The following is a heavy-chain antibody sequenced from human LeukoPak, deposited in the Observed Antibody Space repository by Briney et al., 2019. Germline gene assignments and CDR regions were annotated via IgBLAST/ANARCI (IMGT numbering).Heavy chain of an antibody. CDR2: IYSGGST. D-gene: IGHD2-2*01. CDR3: ARGEGRYQLLQDFGY. J-gene: IGHJ4*02. CDR1: GFTVSSNY. Sequence: PGGSLRLSCAASGFTVSSNYMSWVRQAPGKGLEWVSVIYSGGSTYYADSVKGRFTISRDNSKNTLYLQMNSLRAEDTAVYYCARGEGRYQLLQDFGYWGQGTLVTVSS. V-gene: IGHV3-53*05.